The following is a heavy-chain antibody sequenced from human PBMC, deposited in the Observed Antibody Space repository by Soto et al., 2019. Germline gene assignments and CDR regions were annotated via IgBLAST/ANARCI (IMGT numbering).Heavy chain of an antibody. J-gene: IGHJ4*02. CDR1: GGSLSTNP. D-gene: IGHD2-15*01. CDR3: ARRDSGGFYRFFDS. CDR2: TGSGTGPG. V-gene: IGHV1-69*06. Sequence: SVKVSCKASGGSLSTNPISWVRQAPGQGLEWMGGTGSGTGPGNHAQKFQGRLTVTADKSTSAVYMELTNLSSEDTAVYYCARRDSGGFYRFFDSWGQGTLVTVSS.